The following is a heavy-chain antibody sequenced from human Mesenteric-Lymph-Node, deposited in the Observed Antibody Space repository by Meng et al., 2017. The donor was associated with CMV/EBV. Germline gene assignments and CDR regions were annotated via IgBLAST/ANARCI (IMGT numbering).Heavy chain of an antibody. J-gene: IGHJ4*02. V-gene: IGHV3-23*03. CDR3: ASSPNWRTPYYFDY. Sequence: GGSLRLSCAASGFTFSNYAMSWVRQAPGKGLEWVSVIYSGGSSTYYADSVKGRFTISRDNSKNTVYLQMNSLRAEDTAVYYCASSPNWRTPYYFDYWGQGTLVTVSS. CDR2: IYSGGSST. CDR1: GFTFSNYA. D-gene: IGHD1-20*01.